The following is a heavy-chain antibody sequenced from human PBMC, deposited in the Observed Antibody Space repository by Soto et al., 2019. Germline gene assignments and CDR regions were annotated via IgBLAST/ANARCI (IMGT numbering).Heavy chain of an antibody. CDR2: ISGSGGST. Sequence: GGSLRLSCAASGITFSSYAMSWVRQAPGKGLEWVSGISGSGGSTYYADSVKGRFTISRDNSKNTLYLQMNSLGAEDTAVYYCATVATNSYNWLDPWGQGTLVTVSS. CDR3: ATVATNSYNWLDP. D-gene: IGHD5-12*01. V-gene: IGHV3-23*01. J-gene: IGHJ5*02. CDR1: GITFSSYA.